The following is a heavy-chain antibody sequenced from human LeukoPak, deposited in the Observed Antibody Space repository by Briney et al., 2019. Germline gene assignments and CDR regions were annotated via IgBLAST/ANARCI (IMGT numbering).Heavy chain of an antibody. D-gene: IGHD3-9*01. CDR2: ISSSSSTI. CDR1: GFTFSSYS. J-gene: IGHJ4*02. Sequence: PGGSLRLSCAASGFTFSSYSMNWVRQAPEKGLEWVSYISSSSSTIYYADSVKGRFTISRDNAKNSLYLQMNSLRDEDTAVYYCAREDYDILTGSHDYWGQGTLVTVSS. V-gene: IGHV3-48*02. CDR3: AREDYDILTGSHDY.